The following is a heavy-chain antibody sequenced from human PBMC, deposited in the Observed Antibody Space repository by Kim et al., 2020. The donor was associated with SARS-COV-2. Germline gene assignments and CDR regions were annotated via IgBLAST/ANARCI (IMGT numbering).Heavy chain of an antibody. J-gene: IGHJ4*02. V-gene: IGHV3-74*01. CDR1: GFGFNGYW. CDR3: ARAGERARPDY. Sequence: GGSLRLSCVASGFGFNGYWMHWVRQAPGKGLVWVSSINSDGSDAGYADSVKGRFTISRDNAKSTLFLQMNNLRADDTAMYFCARAGERARPDYWGQGTLVTVSS. CDR2: INSDGSDA.